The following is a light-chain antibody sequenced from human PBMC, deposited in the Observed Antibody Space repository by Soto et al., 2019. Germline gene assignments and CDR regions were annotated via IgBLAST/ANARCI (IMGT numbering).Light chain of an antibody. Sequence: DIVMTQSPLSLPVTPGEPASISCRSSQSLLHSNGYNYLDWYLQKPGQSPQLLIYLGSNRASGVPDRFSGSGSGTVFPLKISRVEAEDVGVYYCMQALQTPSFGQGTKLEIK. CDR3: MQALQTPS. CDR1: QSLLHSNGYNY. V-gene: IGKV2-28*01. CDR2: LGS. J-gene: IGKJ2*01.